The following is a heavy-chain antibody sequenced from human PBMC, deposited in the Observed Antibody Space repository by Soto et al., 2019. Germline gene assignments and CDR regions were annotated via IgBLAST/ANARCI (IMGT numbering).Heavy chain of an antibody. CDR3: ARRAPYCGGDCYSHAVDWFDP. V-gene: IGHV4-30-2*01. CDR1: GGSISSGGYS. Sequence: PSETLSLTCAVSGGSISSGGYSWSWIRQPPGKGLEWIGYIYHSGSTYYNPSLKSRVTISVDTSKNQFSLKLSSVTAADTAVYYCARRAPYCGGDCYSHAVDWFDPWGQGTLVTVSS. J-gene: IGHJ5*02. D-gene: IGHD2-21*02. CDR2: IYHSGST.